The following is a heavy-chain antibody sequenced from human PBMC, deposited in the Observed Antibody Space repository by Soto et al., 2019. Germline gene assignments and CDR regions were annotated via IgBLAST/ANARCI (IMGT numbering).Heavy chain of an antibody. J-gene: IGHJ4*02. CDR2: INHSGIT. Sequence: PSETLSLTCTVSGGSFSGYFWTWIRQPPGKGLEWLAEINHSGITNYNPSVESRVSMSVDTSNQFSLRLYSVTAADTAVYYCVRGPYNYNSRYFDYWGQGTLVTVSS. CDR3: VRGPYNYNSRYFDY. CDR1: GGSFSGYF. V-gene: IGHV4-34*01. D-gene: IGHD1-1*01.